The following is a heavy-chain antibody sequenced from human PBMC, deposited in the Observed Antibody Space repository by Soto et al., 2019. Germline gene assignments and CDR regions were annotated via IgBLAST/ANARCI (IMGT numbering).Heavy chain of an antibody. CDR1: GFTFRSYV. CDR3: ARWVTTGGLDV. D-gene: IGHD2-21*02. J-gene: IGHJ4*02. Sequence: QVQLVESGGGVVQPGTSLRLSCVGSGFTFRSYVIHWVRQAPGKGLEWVALTSYDGSNNFYGHSVKGRYTISRHNSRNTVELEMDGLRCEDTAFYYCARWVTTGGLDVWGQGTLVSVSS. CDR2: TSYDGSNN. V-gene: IGHV3-33*05.